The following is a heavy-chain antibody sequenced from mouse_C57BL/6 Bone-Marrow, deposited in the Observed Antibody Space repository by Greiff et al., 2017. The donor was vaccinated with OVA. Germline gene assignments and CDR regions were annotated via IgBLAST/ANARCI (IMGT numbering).Heavy chain of an antibody. CDR1: GFTFSDFY. Sequence: EVKLVESGGGLVQSGRSLRLSCATSGFTFSDFYMEWVRQAPGKGLEWIAASRNKANDYTTEYSASVKGRFIVSRDTSQSILYLQMNALRAEDTAIYYCARDWYYYAMDYWGQGTSVTVSS. V-gene: IGHV7-1*01. J-gene: IGHJ4*01. CDR2: SRNKANDYTT. CDR3: ARDWYYYAMDY.